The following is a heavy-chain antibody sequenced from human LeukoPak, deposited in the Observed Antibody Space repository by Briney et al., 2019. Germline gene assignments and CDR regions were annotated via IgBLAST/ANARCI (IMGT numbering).Heavy chain of an antibody. Sequence: SQTLSLTCTVSGGSISSGSYYWSWIRQPAGKGLEWIGRIYTSGSTNYNPSLKSRVTISVDTSKNQFSLKLSSVTAADTAVYHCARATTASSGTRDAFDIWGQGTMVTVSS. D-gene: IGHD3-22*01. CDR2: IYTSGST. V-gene: IGHV4-61*02. J-gene: IGHJ3*02. CDR3: ARATTASSGTRDAFDI. CDR1: GGSISSGSYY.